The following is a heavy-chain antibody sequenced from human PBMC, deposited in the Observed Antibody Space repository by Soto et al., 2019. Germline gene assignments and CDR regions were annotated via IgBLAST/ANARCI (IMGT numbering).Heavy chain of an antibody. CDR3: ARGNSPVDVY. CDR1: GFTFITSE. Sequence: GGSPRLSCAASGFTFITSEMNWVRHSPGKCLEWVSYITSTGSTKYYADSVRGRFTISRDNAKNTLFLQMSSLRAEDTAVYYCARGNSPVDVYWGQGALVTVSS. CDR2: ITSTGSTK. J-gene: IGHJ4*02. V-gene: IGHV3-48*03. D-gene: IGHD2-21*01.